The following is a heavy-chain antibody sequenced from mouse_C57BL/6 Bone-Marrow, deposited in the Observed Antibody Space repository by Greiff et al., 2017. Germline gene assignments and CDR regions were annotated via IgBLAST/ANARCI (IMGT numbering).Heavy chain of an antibody. V-gene: IGHV1-82*01. CDR1: GYAFSSSW. Sequence: QVQLQPSGPELVKPGASVKISCKASGYAFSSSWMNWVKQRPGKGLEWIGRIYPGDGDTNYNGKFKGKATLTADKSSSTAYMQLSSLTSEDSAVYFCASYYYGPYWYFDVWGTGTTVTVSS. CDR3: ASYYYGPYWYFDV. D-gene: IGHD1-1*01. J-gene: IGHJ1*03. CDR2: IYPGDGDT.